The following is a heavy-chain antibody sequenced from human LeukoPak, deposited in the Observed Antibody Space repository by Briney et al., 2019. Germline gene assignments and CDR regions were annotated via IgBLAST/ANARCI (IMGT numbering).Heavy chain of an antibody. J-gene: IGHJ4*02. CDR1: GYTFTSYG. Sequence: GASVKVSCKASGYTFTSYGISWVRHAPGQGREWMGWISAYNGNTNYAQKLQGRVTMTTDTSTSTAYMELRSLRSDDTAVYYCARDQGSRSGGAFDYWGQGTLVTVSS. CDR2: ISAYNGNT. CDR3: ARDQGSRSGGAFDY. V-gene: IGHV1-18*01. D-gene: IGHD6-19*01.